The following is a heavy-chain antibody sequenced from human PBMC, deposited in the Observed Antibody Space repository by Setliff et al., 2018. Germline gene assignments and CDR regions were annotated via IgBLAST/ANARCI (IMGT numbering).Heavy chain of an antibody. J-gene: IGHJ3*02. CDR2: IHNDGTST. CDR3: TRDWGGVGATNAFDI. CDR1: GFTFSSYW. Sequence: PGGSLRLSCAASGFTFSSYWMHWVRQAPGKGLVWVSHIHNDGTSTSYADSVKGRFTISRDNAKNTVYLEMNRLRAEDTAIYYCTRDWGGVGATNAFDIWGQGTMVT. V-gene: IGHV3-74*01. D-gene: IGHD1-26*01.